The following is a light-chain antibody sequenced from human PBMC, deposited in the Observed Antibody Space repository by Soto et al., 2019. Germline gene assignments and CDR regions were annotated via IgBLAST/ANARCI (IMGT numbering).Light chain of an antibody. CDR2: EVS. V-gene: IGLV2-8*01. CDR3: SSYAGSNIWL. J-gene: IGLJ2*01. CDR1: SSDVGGYNY. Sequence: QSVLTQPPSASGSPGQSVTISCTGTSSDVGGYNYVSWFQQHPGKAPKLMIYEVSKRPSGVPDRFSGSKSGNTASLTVSGLQAEDEADYYCSSYAGSNIWLFGGGTKLTVL.